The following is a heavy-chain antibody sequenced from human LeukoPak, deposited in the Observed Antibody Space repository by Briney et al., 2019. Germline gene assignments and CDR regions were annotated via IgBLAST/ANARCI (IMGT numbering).Heavy chain of an antibody. J-gene: IGHJ4*02. Sequence: ASVKVSCKTPGYTFSDYYMHWVRQAPGQGLEWMGWINPNSGGTNYAQNFQDRATMTRDTSIRTAYMELSRLRSDDTAMYYCARHQGNYGTFYDYWGQGTLVTASS. CDR2: INPNSGGT. D-gene: IGHD3-16*01. CDR3: ARHQGNYGTFYDY. V-gene: IGHV1-2*02. CDR1: GYTFSDYY.